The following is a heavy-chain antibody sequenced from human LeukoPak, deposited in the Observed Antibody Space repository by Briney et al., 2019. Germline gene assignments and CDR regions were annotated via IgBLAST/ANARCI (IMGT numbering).Heavy chain of an antibody. D-gene: IGHD6-13*01. CDR1: GGSISSYY. Sequence: PSETLSLTCTVSGGSISSYYWSWFRQPPGKGLEWIGYIYYSGSTNYNPSLKSRVTISVDTSKNQFSLKLSSVTAADTAVYYCARATGGAAAADFDPWGQGTLVTVSS. CDR2: IYYSGST. V-gene: IGHV4-59*12. CDR3: ARATGGAAAADFDP. J-gene: IGHJ5*02.